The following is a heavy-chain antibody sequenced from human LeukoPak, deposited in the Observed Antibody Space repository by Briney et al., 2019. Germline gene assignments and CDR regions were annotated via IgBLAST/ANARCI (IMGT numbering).Heavy chain of an antibody. CDR1: GFTFSSYA. CDR2: ISYDGSNK. J-gene: IGHJ3*02. D-gene: IGHD3-16*01. Sequence: GRSLRLSCAASGFTFSSYAMHWVRQAPGKGLEWVAVISYDGSNKYYADSVKGRSTISRDNSKNTLYLQMNSLRAEDTAVYYCARDPGEIPDIWGQGTMVTVSS. CDR3: ARDPGEIPDI. V-gene: IGHV3-30-3*01.